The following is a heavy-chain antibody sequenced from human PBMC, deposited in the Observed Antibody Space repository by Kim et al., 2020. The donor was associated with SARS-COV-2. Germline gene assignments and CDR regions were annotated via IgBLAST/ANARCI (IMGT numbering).Heavy chain of an antibody. CDR1: GFTFSDYY. V-gene: IGHV3-11*05. J-gene: IGHJ5*02. Sequence: GGSLRLSCAASGFTFSDYYMSWIRQAPGKGLEWVSYISSTTSYTKYADSVKGRFTISRDNAKNSLYLQMNSLRAEDTAVYYCSRVSSGSSSWYWFDPWGQRTPVTVSS. CDR3: SRVSSGSSSWYWFDP. CDR2: ISSTTSYT. D-gene: IGHD6-13*01.